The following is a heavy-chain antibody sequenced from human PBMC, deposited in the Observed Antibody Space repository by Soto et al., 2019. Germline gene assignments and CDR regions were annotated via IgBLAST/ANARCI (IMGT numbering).Heavy chain of an antibody. CDR2: IYDSGST. V-gene: IGHV4-4*07. CDR3: AREVYGSSTNGYHYYYGMDV. D-gene: IGHD2-2*01. CDR1: GGSISSYY. Sequence: SETLSLTCTVSGGSISSYYWSWIRQPAGKGLEWIGRIYDSGSTNYNPSLKSRLTMLVDTSKNQFSLKLSSVTAADTAVYYCAREVYGSSTNGYHYYYGMDVWGQGATVTVS. J-gene: IGHJ6*02.